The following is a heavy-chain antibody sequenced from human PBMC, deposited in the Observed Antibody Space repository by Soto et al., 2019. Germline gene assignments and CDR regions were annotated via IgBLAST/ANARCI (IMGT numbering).Heavy chain of an antibody. Sequence: QVQLQQWGAGLLKPSETLSLTCAVYGGSLSGYYWTWIRQPPGKGLEWIGEISHRGNTDYDPSLKSRVTISVDMSRNQVSLNLDSVTVADTAVYFCARGYAMGWRLVRYWGQGTLVTVSS. J-gene: IGHJ4*02. CDR1: GGSLSGYY. D-gene: IGHD2-2*01. CDR3: ARGYAMGWRLVRY. CDR2: ISHRGNT. V-gene: IGHV4-34*01.